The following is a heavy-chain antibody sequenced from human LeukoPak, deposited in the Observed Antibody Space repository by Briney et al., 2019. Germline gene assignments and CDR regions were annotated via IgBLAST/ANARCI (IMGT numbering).Heavy chain of an antibody. V-gene: IGHV3-66*01. CDR1: GVTVSSQY. CDR2: IYSGGAT. Sequence: GGSLRLSCAVSGVTVSSQYMSWVRQAPGKGLEWVSVIYSGGATYYAASVKGRFIISRDNSKNMFYLQMNSLRAEDTAVFYCAKEIWPTVTTPGHTYFDYWGQGALVTVSS. CDR3: AKEIWPTVTTPGHTYFDY. J-gene: IGHJ4*02. D-gene: IGHD4-17*01.